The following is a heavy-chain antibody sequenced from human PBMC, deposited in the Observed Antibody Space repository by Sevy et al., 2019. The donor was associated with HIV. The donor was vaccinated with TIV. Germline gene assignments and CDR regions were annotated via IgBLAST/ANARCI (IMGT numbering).Heavy chain of an antibody. CDR3: ARVGDSGGSNGSDC. CDR1: GYTFINYG. V-gene: IGHV1-18*01. Sequence: ASVKVSCKASGYTFINYGISWVRQAPGQGLEWMGWISAYNGNTDYALNLQGRVTMTTNASTSTAYMELRSLTSDDTAFYYCARVGDSGGSNGSDCWGQGTLVTVSS. D-gene: IGHD2-15*01. CDR2: ISAYNGNT. J-gene: IGHJ4*02.